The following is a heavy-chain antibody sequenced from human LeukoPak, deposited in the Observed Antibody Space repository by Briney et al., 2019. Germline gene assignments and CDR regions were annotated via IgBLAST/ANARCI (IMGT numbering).Heavy chain of an antibody. V-gene: IGHV3-30*18. CDR1: GFTFSSYG. D-gene: IGHD4-17*01. Sequence: PGRSLRLSCAASGFTFSSYGMHWVRQAPGKGLEWVAVISYDGSNKYCADSVKGRFTISRDNSKNTLYLQMNSLRAEEPAVYYCAKQSGADRGHLDFWGQGTLVTVSS. J-gene: IGHJ4*02. CDR3: AKQSGADRGHLDF. CDR2: ISYDGSNK.